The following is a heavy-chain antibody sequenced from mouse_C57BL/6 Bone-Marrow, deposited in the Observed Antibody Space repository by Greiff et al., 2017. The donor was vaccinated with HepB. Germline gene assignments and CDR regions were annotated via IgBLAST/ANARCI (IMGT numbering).Heavy chain of an antibody. CDR3: ARWYYYGSSYGYVDV. J-gene: IGHJ1*03. CDR2: ISNLAYSI. Sequence: EVQLVESGGGLVQPGGSLKLSCAASGFTFSDYGMAWVRQAPRKGPEWVAFISNLAYSIYYADTVTGRFTISRENAKNTLYLEMSSLRSEDTAMYYCARWYYYGSSYGYVDVWGTGTTVTVSS. D-gene: IGHD1-1*01. CDR1: GFTFSDYG. V-gene: IGHV5-15*01.